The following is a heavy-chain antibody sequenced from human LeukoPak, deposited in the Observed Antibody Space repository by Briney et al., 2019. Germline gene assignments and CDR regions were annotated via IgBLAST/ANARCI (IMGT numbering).Heavy chain of an antibody. J-gene: IGHJ4*02. D-gene: IGHD5-12*01. Sequence: GESLKISCKGSGYTFTSYWIGWVRQMPGKGLEWMGITHPGDSDTRYSPSFQGQVTISDDTSISTACLQWSSLKASDTAIYYCARSGMVATHFLDYWGQGTLVTVSS. CDR3: ARSGMVATHFLDY. V-gene: IGHV5-51*01. CDR2: THPGDSDT. CDR1: GYTFTSYW.